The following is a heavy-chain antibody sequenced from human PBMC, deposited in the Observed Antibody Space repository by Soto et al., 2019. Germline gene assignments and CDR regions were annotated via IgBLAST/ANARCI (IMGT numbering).Heavy chain of an antibody. D-gene: IGHD2-2*01. V-gene: IGHV4-59*01. CDR1: GGSISSYY. CDR2: IYYSGST. Sequence: SETLSLTCTVSGGSISSYYWSWIRQPPGKGLEWIGYIYYSGSTNYNPSLKSRVTISVDTSKNQFSLKLSSVTAAGTAVYYCARGVKVPAAIFYFDYWGQGTLVTVSS. CDR3: ARGVKVPAAIFYFDY. J-gene: IGHJ4*02.